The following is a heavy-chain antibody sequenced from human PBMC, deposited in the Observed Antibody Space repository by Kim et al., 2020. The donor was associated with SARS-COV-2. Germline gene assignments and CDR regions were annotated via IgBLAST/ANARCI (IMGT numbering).Heavy chain of an antibody. CDR1: GFTFSDYY. D-gene: IGHD6-13*01. V-gene: IGHV3-11*06. J-gene: IGHJ4*02. CDR3: ATGKSSWPAKLDY. CDR2: ISSSSSYT. Sequence: GGSLRLSCAASGFTFSDYYMSWIRQAPGKGLEWVSYISSSSSYTNYADSVKGRFTISRDNAKNSLYLQMNSLRAEDTAVYYCATGKSSWPAKLDYWGQGTLVTVSS.